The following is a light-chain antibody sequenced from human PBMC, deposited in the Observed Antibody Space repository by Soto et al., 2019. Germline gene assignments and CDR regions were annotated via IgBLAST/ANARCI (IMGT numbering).Light chain of an antibody. J-gene: IGKJ4*01. CDR2: KVS. Sequence: DTVITQSPLSLPVTLGQPASISCRSSQSLVSSDGNTYLSWFQQRPGQSPRRLIYKVSNRDSGVADIFSGSASGTDFTLKISRVEAEDVRLYFCMQGTHCPLTFVGGTKVELK. CDR1: QSLVSSDGNTY. CDR3: MQGTHCPLT. V-gene: IGKV2-30*01.